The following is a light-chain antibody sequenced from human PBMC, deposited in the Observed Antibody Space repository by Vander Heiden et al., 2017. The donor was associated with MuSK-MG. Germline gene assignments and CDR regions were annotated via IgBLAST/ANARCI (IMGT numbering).Light chain of an antibody. CDR1: QGISSY. CDR2: AAS. V-gene: IGKV1-9*01. J-gene: IGKJ4*01. Sequence: DIQLTQAPSFLSASVGDRVTITCRASQGISSYLAWYQQKPGKAPKLLIYAASKGQSGVPSRLSGSGPETEFTLTSSSRQTEDFANYYAQQLNSYITFGGGTKVEIK. CDR3: QQLNSYIT.